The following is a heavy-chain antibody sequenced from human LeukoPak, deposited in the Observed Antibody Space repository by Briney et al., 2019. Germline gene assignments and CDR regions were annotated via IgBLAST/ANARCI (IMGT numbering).Heavy chain of an antibody. J-gene: IGHJ4*02. D-gene: IGHD3-22*01. CDR2: IDPSDSYT. V-gene: IGHV5-10-1*01. CDR1: GYSFTSYW. Sequence: GESLKISCKGSGYSFTSYWISWVRQMPGKGLEWMGRIDPSDSYTNYSPSFQGHVTISADKSISTAYLQWSSLKASDTAMYYCPRHLPSPYYFDSSTYPPDDYWGQGTLVTVSS. CDR3: PRHLPSPYYFDSSTYPPDDY.